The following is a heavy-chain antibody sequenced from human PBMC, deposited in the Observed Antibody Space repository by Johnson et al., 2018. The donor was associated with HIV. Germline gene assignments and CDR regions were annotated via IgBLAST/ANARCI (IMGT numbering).Heavy chain of an antibody. D-gene: IGHD5-18*01. V-gene: IGHV3-53*01. CDR3: ARWIQLWVAFDI. CDR2: IYSGGST. CDR1: GFTVSTNY. J-gene: IGHJ3*02. Sequence: VQLVESGGGLIQPGGSLRLSCAASGFTVSTNYMSWVRQAPGKGLEWVSIIYSGGSTYYADSVKGRFTISRDNSQNTLYLQMNSLRAEDTAVYYCARWIQLWVAFDIWGQGTMVTVSS.